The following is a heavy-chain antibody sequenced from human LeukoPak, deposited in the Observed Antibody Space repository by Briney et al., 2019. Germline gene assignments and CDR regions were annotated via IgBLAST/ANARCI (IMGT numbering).Heavy chain of an antibody. D-gene: IGHD2-2*02. CDR3: AKWPLGYCSSTSCYNGNYYYYGMDA. CDR2: ISGSGGST. Sequence: GGSLRLSCAASGFTFSNYAMSWVRQAPGKGLEWVSAISGSGGSTYYADSVKGRFTISRDNSKNTLYLQMNSLRAEDTAVYYCAKWPLGYCSSTSCYNGNYYYYGMDAWGQGTAVTVSS. CDR1: GFTFSNYA. J-gene: IGHJ6*02. V-gene: IGHV3-23*01.